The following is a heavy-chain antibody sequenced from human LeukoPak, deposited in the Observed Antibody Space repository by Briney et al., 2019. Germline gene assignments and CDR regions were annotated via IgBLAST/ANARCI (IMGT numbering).Heavy chain of an antibody. CDR3: PRGWRTGST. Sequence: GGTLRLSCAASGFTFSSSEMNWVRQAPGKGLEWVSFISSSGATIYYADSVKGRFTISRDNGKNSLYLQMNSLRAEDTAVYYGPRGWRTGSTWGQGTLVTVPS. CDR2: ISSSGATI. J-gene: IGHJ5*02. V-gene: IGHV3-48*03. D-gene: IGHD1-26*01. CDR1: GFTFSSSE.